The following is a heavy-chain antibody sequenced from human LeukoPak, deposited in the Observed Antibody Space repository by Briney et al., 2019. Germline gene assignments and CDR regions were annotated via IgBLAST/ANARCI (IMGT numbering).Heavy chain of an antibody. CDR3: ARHRGGRLAFDY. V-gene: IGHV4-34*01. D-gene: IGHD1-26*01. J-gene: IGHJ4*02. Sequence: SETLSLTCAVYGGSFSGYYWSWIRQPPGKGLEWIGSIYYSGSTYYNPSLKSRVTISVDTSKNQFSLKLSSVTAADTAVYYCARHRGGRLAFDYWGQGTLVTVSS. CDR2: IYYSGST. CDR1: GGSFSGYY.